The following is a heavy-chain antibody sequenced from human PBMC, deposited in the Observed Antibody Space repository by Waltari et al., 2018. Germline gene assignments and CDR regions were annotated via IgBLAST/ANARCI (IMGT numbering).Heavy chain of an antibody. CDR3: ARGLTRYSSGWYTGNFDY. V-gene: IGHV4-38-2*01. Sequence: QVQLQESGPGLVKPSETLSLTCAVSGYSISSGYYWGWIRPPPGKGLEWIGIIYHSGSTYYNPSLKSRVTISVDTSKNQFSLKLSSVTAADTAVYYCARGLTRYSSGWYTGNFDYWGQGTLVTVSS. J-gene: IGHJ4*02. CDR1: GYSISSGYY. CDR2: IYHSGST. D-gene: IGHD6-19*01.